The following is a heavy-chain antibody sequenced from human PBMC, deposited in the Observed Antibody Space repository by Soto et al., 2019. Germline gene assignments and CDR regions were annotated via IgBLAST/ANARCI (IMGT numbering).Heavy chain of an antibody. Sequence: ASVKVSCKASGYTFTSYGIHWVRQAPGQRLEWTGWINAGNGNTKYSEKFQGRVTITRDTSASTAYLELSSLRSEDTAVYYCARGGAMGVDYWGQGTLVTVSS. V-gene: IGHV1-3*01. CDR3: ARGGAMGVDY. D-gene: IGHD1-26*01. J-gene: IGHJ4*02. CDR2: INAGNGNT. CDR1: GYTFTSYG.